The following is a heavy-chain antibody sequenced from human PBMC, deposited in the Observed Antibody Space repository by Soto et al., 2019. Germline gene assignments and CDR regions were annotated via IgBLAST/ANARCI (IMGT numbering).Heavy chain of an antibody. CDR1: GGSISSGGYF. Sequence: SETLSLTCAVSGGSISSGGYFWSWIRQPPGKGLEWIGYIYYSGSSNYNPSLKSRATISVDTSKNQFSLKLTSVTAADTAVYYCAREGSGWYDSDYWGQGILVTVSS. J-gene: IGHJ4*02. D-gene: IGHD6-19*01. CDR2: IYYSGSS. V-gene: IGHV4-61*08. CDR3: AREGSGWYDSDY.